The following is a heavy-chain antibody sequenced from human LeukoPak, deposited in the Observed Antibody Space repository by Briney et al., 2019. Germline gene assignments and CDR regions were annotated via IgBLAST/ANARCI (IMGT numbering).Heavy chain of an antibody. CDR2: ITYDGKVQ. D-gene: IGHD1-26*01. CDR3: AREERGGAAYYLDA. Sequence: GGSLRLSCAASRFAFRTYSMHWAPHAPGKGLEWLAVITYDGKVQHYTDSVKGQFTVSRDNSKKTLYLQMISLRPEDTACYYCAREERGGAAYYLDAWGRGTVVSVSS. CDR1: RFAFRTYS. J-gene: IGHJ4*02. V-gene: IGHV3-30*04.